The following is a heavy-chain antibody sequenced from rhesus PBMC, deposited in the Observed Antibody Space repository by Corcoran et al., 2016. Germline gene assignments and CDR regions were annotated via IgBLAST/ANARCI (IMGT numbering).Heavy chain of an antibody. CDR1: GYSISSGYY. D-gene: IGHD3-3*01. CDR2: SSGSSGSH. CDR3: ARHWTGVDY. J-gene: IGHJ4*01. V-gene: IGHV4-99*01. Sequence: QLQLQESGPGLVKPSETLSLTCAVSGYSISSGYYWGWIRQPPGKGLEYIGYSSGSSGSHYYNPSLKSRVTISKDTSKNQFSLKLSSVTAADTAVYYCARHWTGVDYWGQGVLVTVSS.